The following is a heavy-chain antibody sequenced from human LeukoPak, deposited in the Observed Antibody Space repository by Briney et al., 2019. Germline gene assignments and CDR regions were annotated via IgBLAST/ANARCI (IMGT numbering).Heavy chain of an antibody. CDR2: ISSSSSYI. J-gene: IGHJ4*02. CDR1: GFTFSSYS. Sequence: GGSLRLSCAASGFTFSSYSMNWVRQAPGKGLEWVSSISSSSSYIYYADSVKGRFTISRDNAKNSLYLQMNRLRAEDTAVYYCARAPTSYYYFDYWGQGTLVTVSS. D-gene: IGHD1-26*01. CDR3: ARAPTSYYYFDY. V-gene: IGHV3-21*01.